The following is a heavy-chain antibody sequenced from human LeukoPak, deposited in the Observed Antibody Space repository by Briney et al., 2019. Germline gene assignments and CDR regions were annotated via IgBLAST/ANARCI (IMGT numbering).Heavy chain of an antibody. CDR3: VRDFRSADY. V-gene: IGHV3-74*01. Sequence: GGSLRLSRAASGFTFSIYCMHWVRQGPGKGPMWVSRICPDGTVTNYADSVKARFTISRDNARNTVYLQMNNLRAEDTAVYYCVRDFRSADYWGQGTLVTVSS. CDR2: ICPDGTVT. CDR1: GFTFSIYC. J-gene: IGHJ4*02.